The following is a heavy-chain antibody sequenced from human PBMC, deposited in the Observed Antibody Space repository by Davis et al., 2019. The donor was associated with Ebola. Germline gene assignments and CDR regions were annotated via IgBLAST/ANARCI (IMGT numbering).Heavy chain of an antibody. CDR2: INPNSGGT. J-gene: IGHJ6*02. Sequence: ASVKVSCKASGYTFTGYYMHWVRQAPGQGLEWMGWINPNSGGTNYAQKFQDWVTMTRDTSISTAYMELSRLRSDDTAVYYCARDNGGSSPHYYYYYYGMDVWGQGTTVTVSS. CDR1: GYTFTGYY. V-gene: IGHV1-2*04. D-gene: IGHD6-6*01. CDR3: ARDNGGSSPHYYYYYYGMDV.